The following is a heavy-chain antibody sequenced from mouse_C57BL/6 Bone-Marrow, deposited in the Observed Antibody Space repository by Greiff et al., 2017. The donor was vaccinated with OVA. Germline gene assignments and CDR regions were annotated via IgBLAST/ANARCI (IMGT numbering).Heavy chain of an antibody. D-gene: IGHD1-1*01. J-gene: IGHJ4*01. CDR2: IYPGNGDT. V-gene: IGHV1-12*01. CDR1: GYTFTSYN. CDR3: ARPIYYGRGAMDY. Sequence: LQQSGAELVRPGASVKMSCKASGYTFTSYNMHWVKQTPRQGLEWIGAIYPGNGDTSYNQKFKGKATLTVDKSSSTAYMQLSSLTAEDSAVYVCARPIYYGRGAMDYWGQGTSVTVSS.